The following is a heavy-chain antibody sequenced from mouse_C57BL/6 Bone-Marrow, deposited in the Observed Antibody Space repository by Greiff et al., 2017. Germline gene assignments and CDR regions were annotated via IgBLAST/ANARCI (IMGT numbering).Heavy chain of an antibody. Sequence: VQLQQSGPELVKPGASVKISCKASGYSFTGYYMNWVKQSPEKSLEWIGEINPSTGGTTYNQKFKAKATLTVDKSSSTAYMQLKSLTSEDSAVYYCARKQLLDYWGQGTTLTVAS. CDR2: INPSTGGT. CDR3: ARKQLLDY. J-gene: IGHJ2*01. D-gene: IGHD6-1*01. CDR1: GYSFTGYY. V-gene: IGHV1-42*01.